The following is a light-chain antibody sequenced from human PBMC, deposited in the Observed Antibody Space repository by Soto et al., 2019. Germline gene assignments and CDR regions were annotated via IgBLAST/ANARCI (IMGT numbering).Light chain of an antibody. CDR2: GAS. J-gene: IGKJ1*01. CDR1: QSVSSSY. Sequence: EIVLTQSPGTPSLSPGERATLSCRASQSVSSSYLAWYQQKPGQAPRLLIYGASSRATAIPDWFSGSGSRTDFTLIISRLAPEDFAVYYCQQYGSFPRTFGQGTKVEIK. CDR3: QQYGSFPRT. V-gene: IGKV3-20*01.